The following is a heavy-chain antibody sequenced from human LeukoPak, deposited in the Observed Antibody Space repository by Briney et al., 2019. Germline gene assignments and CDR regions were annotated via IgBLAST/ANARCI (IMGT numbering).Heavy chain of an antibody. V-gene: IGHV3-66*01. CDR3: ARGIAAAGIGFDY. Sequence: PGGSLRLSCAASGFTVSSNYMSWVRQAPGKGLEWVSVIYSGGSTYYADSVKGRFTISRDNSKSTLYLQMNSLRAEDTAVYYCARGIAAAGIGFDYWGQGTLVTVSS. J-gene: IGHJ4*02. D-gene: IGHD6-13*01. CDR2: IYSGGST. CDR1: GFTVSSNY.